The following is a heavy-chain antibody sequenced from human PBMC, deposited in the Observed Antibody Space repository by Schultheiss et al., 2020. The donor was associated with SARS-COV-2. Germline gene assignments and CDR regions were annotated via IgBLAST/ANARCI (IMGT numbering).Heavy chain of an antibody. CDR2: IFYNGTI. CDR3: ARQGGFYYDTSGYYPDYFDY. V-gene: IGHV4-39*01. J-gene: IGHJ4*02. Sequence: SQTLSLTCGVSGASILTTNFFWGWIRQPPGKGLEWIATIFYNGTIYSSPSLKSRVTMSVDTSENQFSLSLNSVTAADTAVYYCARQGGFYYDTSGYYPDYFDYWGQGTVVTVSS. D-gene: IGHD3-22*01. CDR1: GASILTTNFF.